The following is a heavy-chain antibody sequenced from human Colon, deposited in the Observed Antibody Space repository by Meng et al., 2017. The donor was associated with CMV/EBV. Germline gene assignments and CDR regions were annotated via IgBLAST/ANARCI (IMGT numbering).Heavy chain of an antibody. CDR1: FSSDG. Sequence: FSSDGMHWGRQAAGKGLGWVAFIRYDGSIKFYSDSVKGRFPISRDNSKNTMYLQMNSLRAEDTAVYYGAKDSDFWSGTSPPPNWFDPWGQGTLVTVSS. J-gene: IGHJ5*02. V-gene: IGHV3-30*02. CDR2: IRYDGSIK. D-gene: IGHD3-3*01. CDR3: AKDSDFWSGTSPPPNWFDP.